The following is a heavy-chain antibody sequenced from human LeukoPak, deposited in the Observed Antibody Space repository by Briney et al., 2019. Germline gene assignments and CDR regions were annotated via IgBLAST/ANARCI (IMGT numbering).Heavy chain of an antibody. Sequence: GGSLRLSCAAPGFTFSSYAMSWVRQAPGKGLEWVSAISGSGGSTYYADSVKGRFTISRDNSKNTLYLQMNSLRAEDTAVYYCAKDGKSLLWCGEHRYYYYRDVWGKGTTVTVSS. CDR1: GFTFSSYA. CDR2: ISGSGGST. V-gene: IGHV3-23*01. D-gene: IGHD3-10*01. J-gene: IGHJ6*03. CDR3: AKDGKSLLWCGEHRYYYYRDV.